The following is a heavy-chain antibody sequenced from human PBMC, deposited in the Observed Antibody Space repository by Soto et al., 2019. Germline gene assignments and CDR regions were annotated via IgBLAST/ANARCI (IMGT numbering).Heavy chain of an antibody. Sequence: QVQLVQSGAEVKKPGASVKVSCQASGYTFTSYYIHWVRQAPGQGLEWMGSINPNSGATYCAQRLQGWVTMSRDTSISTAYMELSRLRSDATAVYYCARAGQKWYFDLWGRGTLVTVSS. CDR2: INPNSGAT. CDR3: ARAGQKWYFDL. V-gene: IGHV1-2*04. J-gene: IGHJ2*01. CDR1: GYTFTSYY.